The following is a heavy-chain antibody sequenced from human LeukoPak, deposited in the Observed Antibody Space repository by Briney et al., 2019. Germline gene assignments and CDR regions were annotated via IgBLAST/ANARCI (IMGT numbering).Heavy chain of an antibody. V-gene: IGHV4-61*02. Sequence: PSQTLSLTCTVSGGSISSGSYYWSWIRQPAGKGLEWIGRIYTSGSTNYNPSLKSRVTISVDTSKNQFSLKLSSVTAADTAVYYCAREFPLELQVEMATKAGAFDIWGQGTMVTVSS. CDR3: AREFPLELQVEMATKAGAFDI. D-gene: IGHD5-24*01. J-gene: IGHJ3*02. CDR2: IYTSGST. CDR1: GGSISSGSYY.